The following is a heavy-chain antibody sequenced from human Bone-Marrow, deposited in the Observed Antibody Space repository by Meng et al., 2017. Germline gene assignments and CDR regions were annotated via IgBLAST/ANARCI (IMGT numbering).Heavy chain of an antibody. Sequence: SVKVSCKASGGTFSSYAISWVRQAPGQGLEWMGGIIPIFGTANYAQKFQGRVTMTRDTSTSTVYMELSSLRSEDTAVYYCARDYVIVGATVPFDYWGQGTLVTVSS. CDR3: ARDYVIVGATVPFDY. CDR1: GGTFSSYA. D-gene: IGHD1-26*01. J-gene: IGHJ4*02. V-gene: IGHV1-69*05. CDR2: IIPIFGTA.